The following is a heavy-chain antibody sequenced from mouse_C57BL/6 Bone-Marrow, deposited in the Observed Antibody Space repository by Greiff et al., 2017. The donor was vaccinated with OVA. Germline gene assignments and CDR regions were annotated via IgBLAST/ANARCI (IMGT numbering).Heavy chain of an antibody. V-gene: IGHV5-4*01. CDR1: GFTFSSYA. CDR3: AKARDCYGSSLAWFAY. J-gene: IGHJ3*01. D-gene: IGHD1-1*01. CDR2: ISDGGSYT. Sequence: DVQLVESGGGLVKPGGSLKLSCAASGFTFSSYAMSWVRQTPEKRLEWVATISDGGSYTYYPDHVKGRFTISRDNAKNNLYLQMSHLKSEDTAMYYGAKARDCYGSSLAWFAYWGQGTLVTVSA.